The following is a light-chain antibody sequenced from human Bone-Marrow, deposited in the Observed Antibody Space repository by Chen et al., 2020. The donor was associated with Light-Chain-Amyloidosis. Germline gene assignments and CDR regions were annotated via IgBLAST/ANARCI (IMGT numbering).Light chain of an antibody. CDR2: GSS. Sequence: EIVLTQSPGTLSLSPGEGANLSCRASQTISSNYLTWYQPKFGQAPRLLIYGSSSRATGIPARFTGSGSETDFTLTINRLEPEDFAMYYCQQYGTSPLTFGGGTKVEIK. J-gene: IGKJ4*01. CDR3: QQYGTSPLT. CDR1: QTISSNY. V-gene: IGKV3-20*01.